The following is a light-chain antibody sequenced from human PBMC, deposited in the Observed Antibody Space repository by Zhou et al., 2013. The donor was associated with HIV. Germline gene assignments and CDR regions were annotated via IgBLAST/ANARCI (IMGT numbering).Light chain of an antibody. CDR1: QSINNW. Sequence: DIQMTQSPSTLSASVGDRVTIACRASQSINNWLAWYQQRPGKAPKLLIYKASNLESGVPLRFSGGGSGTDFTLTISSLQPEDFATYYCQQGDSFPFTFGPGTKVDIK. CDR3: QQGDSFPFT. J-gene: IGKJ3*01. V-gene: IGKV1-5*03. CDR2: KAS.